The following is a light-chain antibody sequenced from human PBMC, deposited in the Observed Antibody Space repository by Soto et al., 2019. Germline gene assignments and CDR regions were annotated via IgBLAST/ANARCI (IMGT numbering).Light chain of an antibody. CDR2: AAS. J-gene: IGKJ1*01. V-gene: IGKV1-39*01. CDR1: KSISSY. CDR3: QQSYSTWT. Sequence: DIQMTQSPSSLSASVGDRVTITCRASKSISSYLNWYQQKPGKAPKLLIYAASSLQSGVTSRFSGGGSGTDFTLIISSLQPEDCATYYCQQSYSTWTFGQGTKVEIK.